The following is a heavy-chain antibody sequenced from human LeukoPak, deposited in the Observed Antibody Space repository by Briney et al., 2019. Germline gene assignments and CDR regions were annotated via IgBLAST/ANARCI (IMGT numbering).Heavy chain of an antibody. CDR2: IGWNSGSI. CDR3: AKDRRGYYGSGALPS. CDR1: GFTFGDYA. Sequence: GRSLRLSCAASGFTFGDYAMHWVRQAPGKGLEWVSRIGWNSGSIAYADSVKGRFTISRDNAKNSLYLQMNSLRAEDTAVYYCAKDRRGYYGSGALPSWGQGTLVTVSS. V-gene: IGHV3-9*01. D-gene: IGHD3-10*01. J-gene: IGHJ4*02.